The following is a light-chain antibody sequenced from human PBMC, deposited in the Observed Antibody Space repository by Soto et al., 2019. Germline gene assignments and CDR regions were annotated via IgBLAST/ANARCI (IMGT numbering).Light chain of an antibody. CDR3: QQHGQWPIT. CDR1: QTIYSN. V-gene: IGKV3-15*01. CDR2: RAS. Sequence: IVMTQSPATLSVSPGERATLSCRAGQTIYSNVAWYQQRPGQAPRLLIYRASTRATGVPARFSGSGSGTEFTLTISGLQSEDFATYYCQQHGQWPITFGQGTRLEIK. J-gene: IGKJ5*01.